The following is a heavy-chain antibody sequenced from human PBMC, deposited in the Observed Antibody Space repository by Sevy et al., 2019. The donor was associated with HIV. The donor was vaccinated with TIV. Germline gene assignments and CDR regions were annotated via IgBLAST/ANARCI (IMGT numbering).Heavy chain of an antibody. CDR1: GFTFSTYS. J-gene: IGHJ4*02. CDR3: ARDGKAWDLLHY. D-gene: IGHD1-26*01. Sequence: GGSLRLSCAGFGFTFSTYSMNWVRQAPGKGLEWISFISGSSNYIYYADSVKGRFTISRDNVKDSLYLQMNSLRVEDTAVYFCARDGKAWDLLHYWGQGTLVTVSS. V-gene: IGHV3-21*01. CDR2: ISGSSNYI.